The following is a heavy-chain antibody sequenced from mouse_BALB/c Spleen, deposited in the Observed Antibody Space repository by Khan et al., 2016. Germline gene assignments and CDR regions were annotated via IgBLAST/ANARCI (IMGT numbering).Heavy chain of an antibody. CDR2: IDPANGNT. J-gene: IGHJ3*01. D-gene: IGHD2-3*01. V-gene: IGHV14-3*02. Sequence: VQLQQSGAELVKPGASVKLSCTASGCNIKDTYMHWVKQRPEQGLEWIGRIDPANGNTKYDPKFQGKATITADTSSNTAYLQPSSLTSEDTAVCYCAQIYDGYYGFAHWGQGTLVTVSA. CDR1: GCNIKDTY. CDR3: AQIYDGYYGFAH.